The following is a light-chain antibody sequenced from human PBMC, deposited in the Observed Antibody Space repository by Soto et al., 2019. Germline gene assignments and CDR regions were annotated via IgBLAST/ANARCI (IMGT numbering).Light chain of an antibody. CDR2: EGN. CDR3: CSYAGTNTFV. V-gene: IGLV2-23*01. Sequence: QSALTQPASVSGSPGQSITISCTGTSSDVGSYNLVSWYQQHPGKAPKLMIYEGNKRPSGVSNRFSGSKSANTASLTISGLQTEDEADYYCCSYAGTNTFVFGTGNKVTVL. J-gene: IGLJ1*01. CDR1: SSDVGSYNL.